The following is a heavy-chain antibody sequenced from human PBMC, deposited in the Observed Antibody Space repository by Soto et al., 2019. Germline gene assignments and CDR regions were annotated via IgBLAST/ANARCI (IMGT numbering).Heavy chain of an antibody. J-gene: IGHJ4*02. Sequence: QLQLQESGPGLVKPSETLSLTCTVSGGSISSSSYYWGWIRQPPGKGLEWIGSIYYSGSTYYNTSLKSRVTISLDTSKNQFSLKLSSVTAADTAVYYCARHVGRDYAVRHFDYWGQGTLVTVSS. V-gene: IGHV4-39*01. CDR3: ARHVGRDYAVRHFDY. CDR1: GGSISSSSYY. D-gene: IGHD4-17*01. CDR2: IYYSGST.